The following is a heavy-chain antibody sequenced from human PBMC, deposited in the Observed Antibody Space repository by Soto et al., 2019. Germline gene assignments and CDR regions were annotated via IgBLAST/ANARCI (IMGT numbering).Heavy chain of an antibody. CDR3: ARDRRNYPHYYYYGVDV. Sequence: PSETLSLTCTVSGGSISSYYWSWIRQPPGKGLEWIGYIYYSGSTNYNPSLKSRVTISVDTSKNQFSLKLSSVTAADTAVYYCARDRRNYPHYYYYGVDVWGQGTTVTVSS. CDR1: GGSISSYY. V-gene: IGHV4-59*01. D-gene: IGHD1-7*01. J-gene: IGHJ6*02. CDR2: IYYSGST.